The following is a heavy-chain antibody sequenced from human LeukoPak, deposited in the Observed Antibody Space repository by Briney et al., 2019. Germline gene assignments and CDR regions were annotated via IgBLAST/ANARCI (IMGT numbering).Heavy chain of an antibody. CDR2: ISWNSGSI. D-gene: IGHD3-10*01. Sequence: GGSLRLSCAASGFTFDDYAMHWVRQAPGKGLEWVSGISWNSGSIGYADSVKGRFTISRDNAKNSLYLQMNSLRAEDTALYYCAKDSYGSGGNPYYYYMDVWGKGTTVTISS. J-gene: IGHJ6*03. CDR3: AKDSYGSGGNPYYYYMDV. V-gene: IGHV3-9*01. CDR1: GFTFDDYA.